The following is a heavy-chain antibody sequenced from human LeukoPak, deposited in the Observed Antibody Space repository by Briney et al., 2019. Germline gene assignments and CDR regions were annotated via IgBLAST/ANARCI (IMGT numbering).Heavy chain of an antibody. CDR3: AKRLYSSGWSAFDI. V-gene: IGHV3-23*01. J-gene: IGHJ3*02. D-gene: IGHD6-19*01. Sequence: GGSLRLSCSASGFTFSDYPMTWVRQAPGKGLEWVSAILSPGDKHYADSVKGRFTISRDNSKNTLYLQMDSLRAEDTAVYYCAKRLYSSGWSAFDIWGQGTMVTVSS. CDR2: ILSPGDK. CDR1: GFTFSDYP.